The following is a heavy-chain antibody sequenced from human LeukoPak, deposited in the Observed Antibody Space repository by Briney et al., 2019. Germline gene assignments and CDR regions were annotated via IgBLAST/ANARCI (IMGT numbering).Heavy chain of an antibody. CDR3: ARGRGAQLVGVTPYYDMDV. CDR1: GSTVTSSI. J-gene: IGHJ6*03. CDR2: ISAFNGNT. Sequence: SGRVCCKAAGSTVTSSIIAWVRRAPGQRLEWMGGISAFNGNTHYPQKFQGRVTMTTETSTSTAYMELRSLRSDETAVYYCARGRGAQLVGVTPYYDMDVWGKGTTVTVSS. D-gene: IGHD1-26*01. V-gene: IGHV1-18*01.